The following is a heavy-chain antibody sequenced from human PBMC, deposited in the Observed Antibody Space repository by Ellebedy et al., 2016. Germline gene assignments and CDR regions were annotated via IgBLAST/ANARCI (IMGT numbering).Heavy chain of an antibody. Sequence: GGSLRLSCAASGFTFSSYGMHWVRQAPGKGLEWVAVIWYDGSNKYYADSVKGRFTISRDNSKNTLYLQMNSLRAEDTAVYYCARAYYDSSGYYSYWGQGTLVTVSS. CDR2: IWYDGSNK. CDR1: GFTFSSYG. D-gene: IGHD3-22*01. CDR3: ARAYYDSSGYYSY. J-gene: IGHJ4*02. V-gene: IGHV3-33*01.